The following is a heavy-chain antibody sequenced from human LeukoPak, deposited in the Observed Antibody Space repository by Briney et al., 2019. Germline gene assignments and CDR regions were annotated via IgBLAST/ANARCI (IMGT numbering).Heavy chain of an antibody. CDR2: ISRSSIYK. V-gene: IGHV3-21*01. CDR1: GFTFSTYS. J-gene: IGHJ4*02. D-gene: IGHD3-22*01. CDR3: ASSRYDSSGYYGIIVN. Sequence: GGSLRLSCVASGFTFSTYSMNWVRQAPGKGLEWVSSISRSSIYKYYADSVKGRFTISRDNAKNSLYLQMNSLRAEDTAVYYCASSRYDSSGYYGIIVNWGQGTLVTVSS.